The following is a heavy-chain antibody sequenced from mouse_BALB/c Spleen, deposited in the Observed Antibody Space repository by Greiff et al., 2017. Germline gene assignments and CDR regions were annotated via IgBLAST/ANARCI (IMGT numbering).Heavy chain of an antibody. J-gene: IGHJ4*01. CDR2: ISSGSSTI. Sequence: EVQRVESGGGLVQPGGSLRLSCAASGFTFSSFGMHWVRQAPEKGLEWVAYISSGSSTIYYADTVKGRFTISRDNPKNTLFLQMTSLRSEDTAMYYCARDYGSRYAMDYWGQGTSVTVSS. CDR1: GFTFSSFG. D-gene: IGHD1-1*01. V-gene: IGHV5-17*02. CDR3: ARDYGSRYAMDY.